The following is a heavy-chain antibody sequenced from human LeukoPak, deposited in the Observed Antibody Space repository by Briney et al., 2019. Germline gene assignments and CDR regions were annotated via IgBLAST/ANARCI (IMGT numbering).Heavy chain of an antibody. CDR1: GFTFTSSA. Sequence: SVKVSCKASGFTFTSSAMQWVRQARGQRLEWIGWIVVGSGNTNYAEKLQGRVTVTTDTSTITAYMELRSLRSDDTAVYYCARAQTTGFGESIDYWGRGTLVTVSS. V-gene: IGHV1-58*02. CDR3: ARAQTTGFGESIDY. D-gene: IGHD3-10*01. CDR2: IVVGSGNT. J-gene: IGHJ4*02.